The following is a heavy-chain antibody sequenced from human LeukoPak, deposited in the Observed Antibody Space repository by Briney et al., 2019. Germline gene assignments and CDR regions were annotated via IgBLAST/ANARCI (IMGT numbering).Heavy chain of an antibody. CDR2: MNPNSGGA. Sequence: GSVKDSCKASGYTLTDYYIHWVGPGPGQGLGCVGWMNPNSGGANYPKKCHGRIAKARDTSTSTAYMELTRLNSDDTNVYYYARRAVYYYYGMDVWGQGSPVTVSS. CDR1: GYTLTDYY. V-gene: IGHV1-2*02. CDR3: ARRAVYYYYGMDV. J-gene: IGHJ6*02. D-gene: IGHD6-25*01.